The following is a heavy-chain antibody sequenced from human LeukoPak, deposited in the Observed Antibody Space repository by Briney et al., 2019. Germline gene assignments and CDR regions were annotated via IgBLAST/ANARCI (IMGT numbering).Heavy chain of an antibody. Sequence: GGSLRLSCAASGFTFSSYAMSWVRQAPGKGLEWVSAISGSGGSTYYADSVKGRFTISRDNSKNTLYLQMNGLRAEDTAVYYCAKDRLLWFGDINNWFDPWGQGTLVTVSS. CDR1: GFTFSSYA. J-gene: IGHJ5*02. D-gene: IGHD3-10*01. CDR2: ISGSGGST. V-gene: IGHV3-23*01. CDR3: AKDRLLWFGDINNWFDP.